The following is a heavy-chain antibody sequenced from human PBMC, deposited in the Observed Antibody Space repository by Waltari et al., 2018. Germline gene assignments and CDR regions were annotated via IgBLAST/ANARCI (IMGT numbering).Heavy chain of an antibody. CDR2: LYTSGST. D-gene: IGHD3-22*01. CDR1: GGSISRYY. Sequence: QVQLPESGPGLVKPSETLSLTCTVSGGSISRYYWSWIRQPAGKGLEWIGRLYTSGSTNDNPSLKSRGTMSVDTSKNQCALKRSSVTAADTAVYYCASATYDSTDGAFDIWGQGTMVTVSS. CDR3: ASATYDSTDGAFDI. V-gene: IGHV4-4*07. J-gene: IGHJ3*02.